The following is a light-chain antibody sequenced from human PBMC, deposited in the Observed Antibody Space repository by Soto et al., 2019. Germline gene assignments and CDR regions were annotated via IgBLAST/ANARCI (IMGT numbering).Light chain of an antibody. CDR1: SSDIGAFTF. V-gene: IGLV2-14*03. Sequence: QSALTQPASVSGSPGQSITISCTGTSSDIGAFTFVSWYQQHPGKVPKLMIFDVNRRPSGVSDRFSGSKSANTALLTISWLQAEDEGDYYCRSYTSSSTKVFGSGTKLTVL. J-gene: IGLJ1*01. CDR2: DVN. CDR3: RSYTSSSTKV.